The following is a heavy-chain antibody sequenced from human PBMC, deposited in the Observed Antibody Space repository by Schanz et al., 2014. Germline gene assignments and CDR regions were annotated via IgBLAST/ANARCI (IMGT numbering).Heavy chain of an antibody. D-gene: IGHD1-26*01. CDR3: VRGVGAWEQRIFDY. CDR1: GGSIISSTW. J-gene: IGHJ4*02. CDR2: IYHNGDT. Sequence: QVLLQESGPGVVKPSGTLSLTCAVSGGSIISSTWWGWVRQPPGKGLEWIGEIYHNGDTSFNPSLKGGATRSVDKSKKEFSLRLTSLTAADTALYYCVRGVGAWEQRIFDYWGKGTLVTVSS. V-gene: IGHV4-4*02.